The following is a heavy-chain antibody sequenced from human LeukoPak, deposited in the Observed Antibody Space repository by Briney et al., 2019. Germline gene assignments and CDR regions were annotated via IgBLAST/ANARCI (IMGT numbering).Heavy chain of an antibody. CDR2: IYYSGST. Sequence: KPSETLSLACTVSGGSISSSSYYWGWIRQPPGKGLEWIGSIYYSGSTYYNPSLKSRVTISVDTSKNQFSLKLSSVTAADTAVYYCARDGGWRYYDILTGYYSNNYFDYWGQGTLVTVSS. V-gene: IGHV4-39*07. CDR1: GGSISSSSYY. CDR3: ARDGGWRYYDILTGYYSNNYFDY. J-gene: IGHJ4*02. D-gene: IGHD3-9*01.